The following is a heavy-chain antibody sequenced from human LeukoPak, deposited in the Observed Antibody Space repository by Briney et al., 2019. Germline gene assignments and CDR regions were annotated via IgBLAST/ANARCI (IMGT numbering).Heavy chain of an antibody. CDR3: ARVNTAVAGIDY. Sequence: PSETLSLTCTVSGGSISSGSYYWSWIRQPAGKGLEWIGRIYTSGSTNYNPSLKSRVTISVDTSKNQFSLNLSSVTAADTAVYYCARVNTAVAGIDYWGQGTLVTVSS. CDR1: GGSISSGSYY. V-gene: IGHV4-61*02. J-gene: IGHJ4*02. CDR2: IYTSGST. D-gene: IGHD6-19*01.